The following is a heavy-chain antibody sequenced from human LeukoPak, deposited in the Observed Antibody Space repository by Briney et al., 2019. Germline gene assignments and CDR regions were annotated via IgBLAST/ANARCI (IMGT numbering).Heavy chain of an antibody. Sequence: GGSLRLSCAASGFTFSSYGMHWVRQAPGKGLEWVAFIRYDGSNKYYADSVKGRFTISRDNSKNTLYLQMNSLRAEDTAVYYCAKLGPYNWNYRGAFDIWGQGTMVTVSS. CDR3: AKLGPYNWNYRGAFDI. CDR2: IRYDGSNK. J-gene: IGHJ3*02. CDR1: GFTFSSYG. D-gene: IGHD1-7*01. V-gene: IGHV3-30*02.